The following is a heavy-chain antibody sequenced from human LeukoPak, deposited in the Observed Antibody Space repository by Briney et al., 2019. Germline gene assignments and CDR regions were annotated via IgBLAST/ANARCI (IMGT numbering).Heavy chain of an antibody. Sequence: GASVKVSCKVSGYTLTELSMHWVRQAPGKGLEWMGGFDPEDGETIYAQKFQGRVTMTEDTSTDTAYMELSSLRSEDTAMYYCATEAAYGNFGELLAWGQGSLVTVSS. CDR3: ATEAAYGNFGELLA. J-gene: IGHJ5*02. V-gene: IGHV1-24*01. D-gene: IGHD3-10*01. CDR2: FDPEDGET. CDR1: GYTLTELS.